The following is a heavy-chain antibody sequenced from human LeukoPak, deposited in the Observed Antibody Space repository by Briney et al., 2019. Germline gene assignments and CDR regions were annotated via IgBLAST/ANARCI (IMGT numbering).Heavy chain of an antibody. CDR1: GGTFSSYA. J-gene: IGHJ6*03. D-gene: IGHD3-3*01. V-gene: IGHV1-18*01. CDR2: ISAYNGNT. CDR3: ARRENYDFWSGYPSSYYYMDV. Sequence: ASVKVSCKASGGTFSSYAISWVRQAPGQGLEWMGWISAYNGNTNYAQKLQGRVTMTTDTSTSTAYMELRSLRSDDTAVYYCARRENYDFWSGYPSSYYYMDVWGKGTTVTVSS.